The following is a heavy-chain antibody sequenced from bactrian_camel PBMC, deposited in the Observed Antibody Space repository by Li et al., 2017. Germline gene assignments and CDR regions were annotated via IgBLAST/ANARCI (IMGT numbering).Heavy chain of an antibody. V-gene: IGHV3S9*01. CDR3: AAASGFRGYCINTPSIFGY. Sequence: HVQLVESGGGSVQAGGSLRLSCAASGYTYMRYCMGWFRQVPGREREGVAHIDRDGSTRYTDSVQGRFTISKDNAKNTLYLQMNSLKPEDTAMYYCAAASGFRGYCINTPSIFGYWGQGTQVTVS. D-gene: IGHD2*01. CDR2: IDRDGST. CDR1: GYTYMRYC. J-gene: IGHJ6*01.